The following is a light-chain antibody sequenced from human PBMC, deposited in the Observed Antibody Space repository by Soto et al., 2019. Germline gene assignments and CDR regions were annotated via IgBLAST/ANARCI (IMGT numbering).Light chain of an antibody. J-gene: IGKJ1*01. V-gene: IGKV1-5*01. CDR3: QQYNSNLWT. CDR2: DAS. Sequence: DIQMTQSPSTLSASVGDRVTITCLASESINRGLGWDQQKPGKAPKLLIYDASGFESGVPSRFSGSGSGTEFTLTISSLQPDDFATYYCQQYNSNLWTFGQGTKVDIK. CDR1: ESINRG.